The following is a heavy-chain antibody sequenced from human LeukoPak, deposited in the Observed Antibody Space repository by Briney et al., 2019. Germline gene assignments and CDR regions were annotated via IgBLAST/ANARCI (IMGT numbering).Heavy chain of an antibody. CDR3: AKDSHGTYCTNGVCYTPPDY. Sequence: GGSLRLSCAASGFTFSSYAMRWVRQAPGKGLEWVSAISGSGGSTYYADSVKGRFTISRDNSKNTLYLRMNSLRAEDAAGYYCAKDSHGTYCTNGVCYTPPDYWGQGTLVTVSS. CDR1: GFTFSSYA. CDR2: ISGSGGST. D-gene: IGHD2-8*01. V-gene: IGHV3-23*01. J-gene: IGHJ4*02.